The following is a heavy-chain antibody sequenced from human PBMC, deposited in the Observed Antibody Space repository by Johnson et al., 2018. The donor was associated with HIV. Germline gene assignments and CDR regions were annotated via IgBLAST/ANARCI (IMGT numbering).Heavy chain of an antibody. Sequence: VQLVESGGGVVRPGGSLRLSCAASGFTVSSNYMSWVRQAPGKGLEWVSGINRNGGSTNYADSVKGRFTISRDNSKNTLYLQMNSLRAEDTAVYYCARGGARSSGYYSAFDIWGQGTMVTVSS. J-gene: IGHJ3*02. D-gene: IGHD3-22*01. CDR1: GFTVSSNY. CDR3: ARGGARSSGYYSAFDI. V-gene: IGHV3-66*02. CDR2: INRNGGST.